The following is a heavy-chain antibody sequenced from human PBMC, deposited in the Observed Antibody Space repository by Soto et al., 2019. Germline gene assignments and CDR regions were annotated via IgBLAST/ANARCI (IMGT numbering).Heavy chain of an antibody. J-gene: IGHJ4*02. CDR2: ISGSGGST. CDR1: GFTFSSYA. Sequence: PGGSLRLSCAASGFTFSSYAMSWVRQAPGKGLEWVSAISGSGGSTYYADSVKGRFTISRDNYKNTLYLQMNSLSAEDTAVYYCAKSDYDSSGYPELTFDYWGQGTLVTVSS. D-gene: IGHD3-22*01. V-gene: IGHV3-23*01. CDR3: AKSDYDSSGYPELTFDY.